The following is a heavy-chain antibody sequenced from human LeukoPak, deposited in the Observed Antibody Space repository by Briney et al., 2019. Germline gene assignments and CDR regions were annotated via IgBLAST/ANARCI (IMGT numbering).Heavy chain of an antibody. CDR1: GGSFEHYF. J-gene: IGHJ4*01. Sequence: SETLSLTCTVSGGSFEHYFWSWIRQPPGKGLEFIGYVYYTGSTDYSPSLKSRLTISAGTSKNQFSLKLSSVTAADTAVYYCASHRRSQGAEYWDQGTLVTVSS. V-gene: IGHV4-59*01. CDR2: VYYTGST. CDR3: ASHRRSQGAEY. D-gene: IGHD1-14*01.